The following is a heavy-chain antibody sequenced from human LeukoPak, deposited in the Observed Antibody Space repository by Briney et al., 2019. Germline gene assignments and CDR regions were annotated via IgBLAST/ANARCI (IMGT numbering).Heavy chain of an antibody. CDR1: GFTFKSYA. CDR3: ARGGSSSWFDY. D-gene: IGHD6-13*01. Sequence: GGSLRLSCAASGFTFKSYAMHWVRQAPGRGLEWVSAISGSGGSTYYADSVKGRFTISRDNSKNTLYLQMNSLRAEDTAVYYCARGGSSSWFDYWGQGTLVTVSS. CDR2: ISGSGGST. J-gene: IGHJ4*02. V-gene: IGHV3-23*01.